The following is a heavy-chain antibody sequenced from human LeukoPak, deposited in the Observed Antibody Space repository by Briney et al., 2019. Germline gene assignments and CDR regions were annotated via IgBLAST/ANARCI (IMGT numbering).Heavy chain of an antibody. J-gene: IGHJ4*02. CDR2: VGWYCGGI. CDR1: GFTFDDYA. Sequence: PGRSLRLSCAASGFTFDDYAMHWVRHAPGKGLEWVSGVGWYCGGIVYADSVKGRFTISRDNAKNSLYLQMNSLGAEDTAFYYCVKVTAAGFVDHWGKGTLVTVSS. D-gene: IGHD6-13*01. V-gene: IGHV3-9*01. CDR3: VKVTAAGFVDH.